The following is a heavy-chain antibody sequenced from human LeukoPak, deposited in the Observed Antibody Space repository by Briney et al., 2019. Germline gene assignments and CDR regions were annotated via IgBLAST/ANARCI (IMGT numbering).Heavy chain of an antibody. CDR3: ARDVGIRSYFDY. CDR1: GFTFSSYA. CDR2: ISGSGGST. J-gene: IGHJ4*02. D-gene: IGHD2-21*01. Sequence: PGGSLRLSCAASGFTFSSYAMSWVRQAPGKGLEWVSAISGSGGSTYYADSVKGRFTISRDNSKNTLYLQMNSLRAEDTAVYYCARDVGIRSYFDYWGQGTLVTVSS. V-gene: IGHV3-23*01.